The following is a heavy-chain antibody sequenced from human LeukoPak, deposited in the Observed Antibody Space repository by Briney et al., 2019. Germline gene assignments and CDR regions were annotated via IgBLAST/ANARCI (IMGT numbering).Heavy chain of an antibody. CDR1: GFTFDDYA. D-gene: IGHD3-10*02. J-gene: IGHJ6*04. CDR3: AELGITMIGGV. Sequence: PGGSLRLSCAASGFTFDDYAMHWVRQAPGKGLVGVSGISWNSGSIGYADSVKGRFTISRDNAKNSLYLQMNSLRAEDTAVYYCAELGITMIGGVWGKGTTVTISS. V-gene: IGHV3-9*01. CDR2: ISWNSGSI.